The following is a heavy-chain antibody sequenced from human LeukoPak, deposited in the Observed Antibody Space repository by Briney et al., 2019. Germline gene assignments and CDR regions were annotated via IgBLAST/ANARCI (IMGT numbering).Heavy chain of an antibody. CDR1: GYSFTSYW. V-gene: IGHV5-51*01. D-gene: IGHD6-13*01. J-gene: IGHJ4*02. CDR3: ARLTTAGIDY. Sequence: GESLKISCKGPGYSFTSYWIGWVRQMPGKGLEWMGIIYPGDSDTRYSPSFQGQVTISADKSITTAFLQWSSLKASDTAMYYCARLTTAGIDYWGQGTLVTISS. CDR2: IYPGDSDT.